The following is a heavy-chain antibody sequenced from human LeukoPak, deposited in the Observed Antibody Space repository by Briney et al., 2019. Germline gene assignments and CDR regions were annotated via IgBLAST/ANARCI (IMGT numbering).Heavy chain of an antibody. CDR1: GFTFSSYA. Sequence: GSLRLSCAASGFTFSSYAMHWVRPAPGKGLEWVAVISYDGSNKYYADSVKGRFTISRDNSKNTLYLQMNSLRAEDTAVYYCAKGGTSASPRPFDYWGQGTLVTVSS. D-gene: IGHD1-14*01. CDR3: AKGGTSASPRPFDY. CDR2: ISYDGSNK. V-gene: IGHV3-30-3*01. J-gene: IGHJ4*02.